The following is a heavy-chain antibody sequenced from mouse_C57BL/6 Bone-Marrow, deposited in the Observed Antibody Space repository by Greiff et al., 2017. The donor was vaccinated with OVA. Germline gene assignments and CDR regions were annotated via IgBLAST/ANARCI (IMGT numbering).Heavy chain of an antibody. V-gene: IGHV1-15*01. CDR2: IDPETGGT. J-gene: IGHJ4*01. CDR1: GYTFTDYE. CDR3: TGSTHRYAMDD. Sequence: QVQLQQSGAELVRPGASVTLSCKASGYTFTDYEMHWVKQTPVHGLEWIGAIDPETGGTAYNQKFKGKAILTADKSSSTAYMELRSLTSEDSAVYYCTGSTHRYAMDDWGKGASVTVAS. D-gene: IGHD2-1*01.